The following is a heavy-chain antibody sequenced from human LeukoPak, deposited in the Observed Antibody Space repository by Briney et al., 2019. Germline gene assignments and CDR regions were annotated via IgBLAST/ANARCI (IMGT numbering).Heavy chain of an antibody. V-gene: IGHV4-38-2*02. Sequence: SETLSLTCTVSGYSISSGYYWGWIRQPPGKGLEWIGSIYHSGATYYNPSLKSRVTISVDTSKNQFSLKLSSVTAADTAVYYCARGDVLDYFIEYWGQGTLVTVSS. CDR3: ARGDVLDYFIEY. J-gene: IGHJ4*02. D-gene: IGHD3-16*01. CDR2: IYHSGAT. CDR1: GYSISSGYY.